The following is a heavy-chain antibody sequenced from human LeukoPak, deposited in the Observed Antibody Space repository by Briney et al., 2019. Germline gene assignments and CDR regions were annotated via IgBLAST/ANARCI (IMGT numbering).Heavy chain of an antibody. D-gene: IGHD1-26*01. CDR1: GGSISSSSYY. CDR2: IYYSGST. V-gene: IGHV4-39*01. Sequence: SETLSLTCTVSGGSISSSSYYWGWIRQPPGKGLEWIGSIYYSGSTYYKLSLKSRVTISVDTSKNQFSLKLSSVTAADTAVYYCAKTILVGAYHDAFDIWGQGTMVTVSS. CDR3: AKTILVGAYHDAFDI. J-gene: IGHJ3*02.